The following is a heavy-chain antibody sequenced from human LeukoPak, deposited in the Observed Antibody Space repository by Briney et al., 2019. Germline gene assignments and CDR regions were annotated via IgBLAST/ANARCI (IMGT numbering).Heavy chain of an antibody. D-gene: IGHD2-15*01. V-gene: IGHV3-7*01. J-gene: IGHJ4*02. Sequence: PXGSLRLSCAASGFTFSSYWMSWVRQAPGKGLEWVANINQDGSEKYYVDSVKGRFTISRDNAKNSLYLQMSSLRAEDTALYYCASRSSVAASGPGWGQGTLVTVSS. CDR3: ASRSSVAASGPG. CDR2: INQDGSEK. CDR1: GFTFSSYW.